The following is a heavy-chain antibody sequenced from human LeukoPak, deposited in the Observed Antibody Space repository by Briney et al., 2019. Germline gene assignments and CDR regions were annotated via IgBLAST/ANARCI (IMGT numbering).Heavy chain of an antibody. CDR1: GFTFSSYW. Sequence: GGSLRLSCAAYGFTFSSYWMSWVRQAPGKGLEWVANIKQDGSEKNYVDSVKGRFTISRDNAKNSLYLQMNSLRAEDTAVYYCARDRESTVTTFDYWGQGTRVTVPS. D-gene: IGHD4-17*01. CDR2: IKQDGSEK. J-gene: IGHJ4*02. CDR3: ARDRESTVTTFDY. V-gene: IGHV3-7*01.